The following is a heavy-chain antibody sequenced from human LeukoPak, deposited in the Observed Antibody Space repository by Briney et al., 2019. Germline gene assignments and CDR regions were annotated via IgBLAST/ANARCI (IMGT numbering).Heavy chain of an antibody. J-gene: IGHJ4*02. CDR3: ARVQGGSYQPLDY. D-gene: IGHD1-26*01. Sequence: GGSLRLSCAASGFTFSSYWMHWVRQAPGEGLVWVSRINSDGSSTSYADSVKGRFTISRDNAKNTLYLQMNSLRAEDTAVYYCARVQGGSYQPLDYWGQGTLVTVSS. V-gene: IGHV3-74*01. CDR1: GFTFSSYW. CDR2: INSDGSST.